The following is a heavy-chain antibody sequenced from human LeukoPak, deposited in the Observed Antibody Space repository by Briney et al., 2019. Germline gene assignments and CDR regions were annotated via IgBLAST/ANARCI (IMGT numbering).Heavy chain of an antibody. Sequence: GASVKVSCKASGYTFTSYGISWVRQPPGQGLEWMGWISADNGNTNYEQKLQGRVTMTTDTSTSTAYLELRSLRSDDTVVYYCARGLSYYYDSSGYHHFDYWGQGTLVTVSS. CDR1: GYTFTSYG. J-gene: IGHJ4*02. CDR2: ISADNGNT. V-gene: IGHV1-18*01. D-gene: IGHD3-22*01. CDR3: ARGLSYYYDSSGYHHFDY.